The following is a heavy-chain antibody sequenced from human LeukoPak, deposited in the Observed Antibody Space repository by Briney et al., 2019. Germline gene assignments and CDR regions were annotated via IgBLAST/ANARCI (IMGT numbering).Heavy chain of an antibody. CDR3: ARELPSDAFDI. CDR2: ISAYNGNT. V-gene: IGHV1-18*04. Sequence: ASVKVSCKASGYTFTGYYMRWVRQAPGQGLEWMGWISAYNGNTNYAQKLQGRVTMTTDTSTSTAYMELRSLRSDDTAVYYCARELPSDAFDIWGQGTMVTVSS. J-gene: IGHJ3*02. CDR1: GYTFTGYY. D-gene: IGHD3-10*01.